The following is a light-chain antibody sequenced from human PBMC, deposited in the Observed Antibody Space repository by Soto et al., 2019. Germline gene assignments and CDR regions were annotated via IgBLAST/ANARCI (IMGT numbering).Light chain of an antibody. CDR3: AAWDDSLNAVV. J-gene: IGLJ3*02. V-gene: IGLV1-44*01. CDR2: SNN. Sequence: QSVLTQPPSASGTPGQRVTISCSGSSSNIGNNNVNWYQQLPGTTPKLLNYSNNQRPSGVPDRFSGSKSGTSASLAISGLQSEDEADYYCAAWDDSLNAVVFGGGTQVTVL. CDR1: SSNIGNNN.